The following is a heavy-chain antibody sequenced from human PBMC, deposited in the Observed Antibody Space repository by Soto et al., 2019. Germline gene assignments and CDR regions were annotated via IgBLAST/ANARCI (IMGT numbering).Heavy chain of an antibody. V-gene: IGHV3-23*01. D-gene: IGHD6-6*01. Sequence: EVQLLESGGGLVQPGGSLRLSCAASGFTFSSYAMSWVRQAPGKGLEWVSAISGSGGSTYYADSVKGRFTISRDNSKNTLYLQIHSLRAEDTAVYYCASSSSSLGHYYYMDVWGKGTTVTVSS. J-gene: IGHJ6*03. CDR3: ASSSSSLGHYYYMDV. CDR1: GFTFSSYA. CDR2: ISGSGGST.